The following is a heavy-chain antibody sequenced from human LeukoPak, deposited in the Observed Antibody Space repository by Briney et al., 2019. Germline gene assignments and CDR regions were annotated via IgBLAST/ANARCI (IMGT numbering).Heavy chain of an antibody. J-gene: IGHJ5*02. CDR2: IYYSGST. Sequence: SKTLSLTCTVSGGSISSYYWSWIRQPPGKGLEWIGYIYYSGSTNYNPSLKSRVTISVDTSKNQFSLKLSSVTAADTAVYYCARAVAVPINWFDPWGQGTLVTVSS. CDR3: ARAVAVPINWFDP. CDR1: GGSISSYY. V-gene: IGHV4-59*01. D-gene: IGHD6-19*01.